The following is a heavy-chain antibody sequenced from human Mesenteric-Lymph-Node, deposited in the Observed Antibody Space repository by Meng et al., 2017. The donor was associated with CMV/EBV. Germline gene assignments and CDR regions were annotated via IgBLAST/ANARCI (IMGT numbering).Heavy chain of an antibody. CDR1: GYTFTSYY. J-gene: IGHJ1*01. CDR2: SNPSGGST. Sequence: GYTFTSYYMYWVRQAPGQGLEWMGISNPSGGSTSDAQKFQGRVALTRDTSTSTVYMEVSSLSSEDTAVYYCASPGCSSTNCREYFQHWGQGTLVTVSS. D-gene: IGHD2-2*01. CDR3: ASPGCSSTNCREYFQH. V-gene: IGHV1-46*01.